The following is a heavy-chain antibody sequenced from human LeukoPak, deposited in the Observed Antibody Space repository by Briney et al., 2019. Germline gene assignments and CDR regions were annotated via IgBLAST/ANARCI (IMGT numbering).Heavy chain of an antibody. V-gene: IGHV3-30-3*01. D-gene: IGHD1-26*01. CDR1: GFTFSSHA. CDR2: ILYDGSNK. Sequence: PGRSLRLSCAASGFTFSSHAMHWVRQAPGKGLEWVAAILYDGSNKYFADSVKGRFTISRDNSKNTLYLQMNSLRTEDTALYYCAKDMWASVGATTGIVDYWGQGTLVTVSS. CDR3: AKDMWASVGATTGIVDY. J-gene: IGHJ4*02.